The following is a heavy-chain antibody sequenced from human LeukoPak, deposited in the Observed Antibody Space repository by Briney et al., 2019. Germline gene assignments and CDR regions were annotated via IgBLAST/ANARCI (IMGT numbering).Heavy chain of an antibody. Sequence: SETLSLTCTVSGGAISSYYWSWIRQPAAKGLEWIGRIYTTGRTDYSASLKSRVTMSVDTSNNQFSLKLSSVTAADTAVSYCARDLPSYYFDSGNMFDPWGQGILVTVSS. CDR1: GGAISSYY. D-gene: IGHD3-10*01. CDR2: IYTTGRT. CDR3: ARDLPSYYFDSGNMFDP. J-gene: IGHJ5*02. V-gene: IGHV4-4*07.